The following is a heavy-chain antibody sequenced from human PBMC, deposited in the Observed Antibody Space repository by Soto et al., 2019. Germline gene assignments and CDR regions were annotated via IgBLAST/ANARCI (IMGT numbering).Heavy chain of an antibody. Sequence: GGSLRLSCAASGFTVSYAWMSCVRQAPGKGLEWDGLIKSQTDVGPTDYAAPVKGRFTISRDDSKNTLYLQMNSLKTEDTAVHYCHPHFHFWSGYYTSTWFDPWSQGILVTV. D-gene: IGHD3-3*02. CDR3: HPHFHFWSGYYTSTWFDP. CDR2: IKSQTDVGPT. J-gene: IGHJ5*02. CDR1: GFTVSYAW. V-gene: IGHV3-15*01.